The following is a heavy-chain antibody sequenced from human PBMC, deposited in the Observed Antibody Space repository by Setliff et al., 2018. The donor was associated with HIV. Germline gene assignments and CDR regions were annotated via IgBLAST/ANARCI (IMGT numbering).Heavy chain of an antibody. CDR2: IYYTEIT. V-gene: IGHV4-31*03. Sequence: PSETLSLPCTVSGSSISSGGYYWSWIRQHPGKGLEWIGHIYYTEITYYNPSLRSRLTISLDTSKNQFSLKLSSVTAADTAVYFCAREGVGYNPFYYYGMDVWGQGTTVTVSS. J-gene: IGHJ6*02. CDR3: AREGVGYNPFYYYGMDV. D-gene: IGHD5-12*01. CDR1: GSSISSGGYY.